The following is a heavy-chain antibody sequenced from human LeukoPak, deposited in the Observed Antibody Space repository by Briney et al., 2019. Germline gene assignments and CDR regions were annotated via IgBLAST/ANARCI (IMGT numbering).Heavy chain of an antibody. D-gene: IGHD1-14*01. CDR1: GYSISSGYY. CDR3: ARHGKGAFDI. V-gene: IGHV4-38-2*01. Sequence: SETLSLTCAVSGYSISSGYYWGWIRQPPGKGLEWMVSIYHSGSTYYNPSLKSRVTIPVDTSKNQFSLKLSSVTAADTAVNYCARHGKGAFDIWGQGTMATVPS. J-gene: IGHJ3*02. CDR2: IYHSGST.